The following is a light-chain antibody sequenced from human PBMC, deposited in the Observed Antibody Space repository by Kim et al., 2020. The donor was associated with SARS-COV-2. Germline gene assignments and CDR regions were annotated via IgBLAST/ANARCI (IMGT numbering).Light chain of an antibody. CDR3: LLYADGALV. CDR1: TGSVTSGYY. V-gene: IGLV7-43*01. J-gene: IGLJ2*01. CDR2: STN. Sequence: PGATVTLTCASSTGSVTSGYYPNWFQQKPGQAPRALIYSTNNKHSWTPARFSGSLLGGKAALTVSGVQPEDEAEYHCLLYADGALVFGGGTQLTVL.